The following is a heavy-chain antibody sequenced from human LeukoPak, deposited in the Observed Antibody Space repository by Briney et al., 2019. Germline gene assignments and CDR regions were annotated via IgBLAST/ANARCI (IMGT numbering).Heavy chain of an antibody. Sequence: SETLSLTCSVSGGSISSGGYSWDCIRQPPGKGLEWIGYIHSSGTAYYNPSIKIRVTISLDRSKNQFSLNLTSVTAADTAVYYCARETPLRYFDPWGQGTLVTVSS. V-gene: IGHV4-30-2*01. D-gene: IGHD3-9*01. CDR3: ARETPLRYFDP. CDR1: GGSISSGGYS. CDR2: IHSSGTA. J-gene: IGHJ5*02.